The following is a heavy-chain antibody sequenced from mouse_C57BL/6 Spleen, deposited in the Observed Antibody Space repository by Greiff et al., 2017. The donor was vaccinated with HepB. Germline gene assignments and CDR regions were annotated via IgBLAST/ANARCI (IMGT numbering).Heavy chain of an antibody. CDR2: INPNNGGT. CDR1: GYTFTDYY. CDR3: ARSPYGYDEVYYAMDY. V-gene: IGHV1-26*01. D-gene: IGHD2-2*01. J-gene: IGHJ4*01. Sequence: EVQLQQSGPELVKPGASVKISCKASGYTFTDYYMNWVKQSHGKSLEWIGDINPNNGGTSYNQKFKGKATLTVDNSSSTAYMELRSMTSEDSAVYYCARSPYGYDEVYYAMDYCGQGTSVTVSS.